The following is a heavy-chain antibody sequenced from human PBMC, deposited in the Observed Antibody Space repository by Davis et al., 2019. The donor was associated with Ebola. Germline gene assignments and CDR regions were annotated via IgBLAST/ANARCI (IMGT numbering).Heavy chain of an antibody. Sequence: GESLKISCAASGFTFSSYEMNWVRQAPGKGLEWVSYISSSGSTIYYADSVKGRFTISRDNSKNTLYLQMNSLRAEDTAVYYCARGLSGAANGFDPWGQGTLVTVSS. CDR1: GFTFSSYE. V-gene: IGHV3-48*03. J-gene: IGHJ5*02. D-gene: IGHD6-13*01. CDR2: ISSSGSTI. CDR3: ARGLSGAANGFDP.